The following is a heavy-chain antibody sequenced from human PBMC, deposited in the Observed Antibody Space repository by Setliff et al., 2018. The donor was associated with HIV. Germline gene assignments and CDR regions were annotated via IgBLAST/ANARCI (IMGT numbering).Heavy chain of an antibody. V-gene: IGHV1-18*01. Sequence: ASVKVSCKASGYTFINYGVTWVRQAPGQGLEWMGWISGYNGDTNYAQKFQGRVTMTRDTSISTAYMELSRLRSDDTAVYYCARAPHVAVAGTSGFDYWGQGTLVTVS. D-gene: IGHD6-19*01. CDR3: ARAPHVAVAGTSGFDY. CDR1: GYTFINYG. CDR2: ISGYNGDT. J-gene: IGHJ4*02.